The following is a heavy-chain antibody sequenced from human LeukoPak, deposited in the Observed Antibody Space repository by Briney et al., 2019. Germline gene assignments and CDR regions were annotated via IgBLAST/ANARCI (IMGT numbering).Heavy chain of an antibody. CDR1: GFTFSSYW. J-gene: IGHJ4*02. CDR3: ARGRIAAAGRVDY. CDR2: INSDGSST. Sequence: GGSLRLSCAASGFTFSSYWMHWVRQAPGKGLVWVSRINSDGSSTSYADSVKGRFTISRDNAKNSLYLQMNSLRAEDTAVYYCARGRIAAAGRVDYWGQGTLVTVSS. V-gene: IGHV3-74*01. D-gene: IGHD6-13*01.